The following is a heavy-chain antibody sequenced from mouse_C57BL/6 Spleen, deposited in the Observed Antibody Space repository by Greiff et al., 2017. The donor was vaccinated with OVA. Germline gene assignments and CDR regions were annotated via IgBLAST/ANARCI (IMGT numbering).Heavy chain of an antibody. V-gene: IGHV2-9-1*01. J-gene: IGHJ4*01. CDR2: IWPGGGT. CDR1: GFSLTSYA. Sequence: VQLKESGPGLVAPSQSLSITCTVSGFSLTSYAISWVRQPPGKGLEWLGVIWPGGGTTYYSALNSRLSISKDNSKSQVFLKMNSLHTDVTARYYCARKSLEGAIDYWGQGTSVTVSS. CDR3: ARKSLEGAIDY.